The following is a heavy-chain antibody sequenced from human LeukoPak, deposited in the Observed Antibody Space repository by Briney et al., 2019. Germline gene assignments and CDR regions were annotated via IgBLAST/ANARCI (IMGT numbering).Heavy chain of an antibody. CDR3: AKGSAFFWYFDL. CDR1: GFTFSRSS. Sequence: GGSLRLSCTASGFTFSRSSMNWVRQAPGKGLEWVSAISGSGGRTYYADSVKGRVTISRDNSKNTLYLQMNSLRAEDTAVYYCAKGSAFFWYFDLWGRGTLVTVSS. J-gene: IGHJ2*01. V-gene: IGHV3-23*01. D-gene: IGHD2-15*01. CDR2: ISGSGGRT.